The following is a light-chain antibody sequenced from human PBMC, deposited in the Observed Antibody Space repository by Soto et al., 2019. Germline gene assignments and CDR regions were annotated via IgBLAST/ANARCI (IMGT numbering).Light chain of an antibody. CDR3: SSYTSGGNYV. V-gene: IGLV2-14*03. CDR2: DVS. CDR1: SSDVAAYNY. J-gene: IGLJ1*01. Sequence: QSVLTQPASVSGSPGQSITISCTGTSSDVAAYNYVSWYQQHPGKAPKLMVYDVSNRPSGVSNRFSGSKSGNTASLTISGLQAEDEADSYCSSYTSGGNYVFGPGTKVTVL.